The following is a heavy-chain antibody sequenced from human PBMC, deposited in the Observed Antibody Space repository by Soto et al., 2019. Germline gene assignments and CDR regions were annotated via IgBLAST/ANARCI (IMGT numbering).Heavy chain of an antibody. D-gene: IGHD6-25*01. J-gene: IGHJ5*02. CDR1: GYSFTTYW. Sequence: PGESLKISCKGSGYSFTTYWIGWVRQMPGKGLEWMGVIYPGDSDTRYSPSFQGQVTISADKSISTAFLQWSSLKASDTAMYYCARRAAAYNWFDPWGQGTLVTVSS. V-gene: IGHV5-51*01. CDR3: ARRAAAYNWFDP. CDR2: IYPGDSDT.